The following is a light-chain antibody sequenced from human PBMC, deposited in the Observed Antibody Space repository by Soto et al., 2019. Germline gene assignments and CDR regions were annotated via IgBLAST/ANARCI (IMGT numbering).Light chain of an antibody. Sequence: EIVMTQSPATLSVSPGERATLSCRASQSVSSNLAWYQQKPGQAPRLLLYGASNSATGIPARFSGIASGTDATHTISSLPSEYVAVYYCQQNNNWPPITLGQGTRLEIK. CDR3: QQNNNWPPIT. V-gene: IGKV3-15*01. CDR1: QSVSSN. CDR2: GAS. J-gene: IGKJ5*01.